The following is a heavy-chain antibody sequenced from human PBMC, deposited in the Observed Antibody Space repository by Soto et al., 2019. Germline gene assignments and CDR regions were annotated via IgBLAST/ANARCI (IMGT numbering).Heavy chain of an antibody. Sequence: QVQLQESGPGLVKPSQTLSLTCTVSGGSISSGGYYWSWIRQHPGKGLEWIGYIYYSGSTYYNPSLKGRVTLSVDTSKNQFSLKLSSVIGADTAVYYCARERFGGGGDCYWGQGTLVTVSS. J-gene: IGHJ4*02. D-gene: IGHD2-21*02. CDR3: ARERFGGGGDCY. CDR1: GGSISSGGYY. CDR2: IYYSGST. V-gene: IGHV4-31*03.